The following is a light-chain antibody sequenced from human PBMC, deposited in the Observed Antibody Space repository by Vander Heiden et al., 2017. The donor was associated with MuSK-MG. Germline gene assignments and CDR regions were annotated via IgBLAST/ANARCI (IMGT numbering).Light chain of an antibody. CDR1: QGISHY. V-gene: IGKV1-39*01. J-gene: IGKJ2*01. Sequence: DIQMTQSPSSLSASVGDRVTITCRASQGISHYLNWYQQKPGRAPKLLIYAGSNLHIGVPSRFSGSGSGTEFTLTISRLQPEDFATYHCQQSDSPPYTFGQGTKLEI. CDR3: QQSDSPPYT. CDR2: AGS.